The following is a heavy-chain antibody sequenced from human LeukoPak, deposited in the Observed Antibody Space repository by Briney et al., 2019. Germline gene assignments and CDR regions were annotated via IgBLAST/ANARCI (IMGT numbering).Heavy chain of an antibody. J-gene: IGHJ4*02. D-gene: IGHD3-22*01. V-gene: IGHV3-21*04. CDR3: AKGSHYYDSSGPYYFDY. CDR1: GFTFSSYS. Sequence: GGSLRLSCAASGFTFSSYSMNWVRQAPGKGLEWVSSISSSSSYIYYADSVKGRFTISRDNSKNTLYPQMNSLRAEDTAVYYCAKGSHYYDSSGPYYFDYWGQGTLVTVSS. CDR2: ISSSSSYI.